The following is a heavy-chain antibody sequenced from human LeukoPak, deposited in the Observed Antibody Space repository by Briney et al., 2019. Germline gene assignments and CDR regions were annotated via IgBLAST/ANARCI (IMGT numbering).Heavy chain of an antibody. CDR3: ARGIVGPTFDY. V-gene: IGHV4-30-2*01. D-gene: IGHD1-26*01. CDR1: GGSVTSGTFY. CDR2: ISHSGST. Sequence: SETLSLTCTVSGGSVTSGTFYWSWIRQPPGKGLEWIGYISHSGSTYSNPSLKSRVTISVDRSKNQFSLKLSSVTVADTAVYYCARGIVGPTFDYWGQGTLVTVSS. J-gene: IGHJ4*02.